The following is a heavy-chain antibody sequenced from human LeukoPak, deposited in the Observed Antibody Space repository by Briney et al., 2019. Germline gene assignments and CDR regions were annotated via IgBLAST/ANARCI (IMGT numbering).Heavy chain of an antibody. V-gene: IGHV3-23*01. J-gene: IGHJ4*02. CDR3: AKGEGRPNGGSYPFDY. Sequence: PGGSLRLSCAASGFTFSSYAMHWVRQAPGKGLEWVSAISGSGGSTYYADSVKGRFTISRDNSKNTLYLQMNSLRAEDTAVYYCAKGEGRPNGGSYPFDYWGQGTLVTVSS. D-gene: IGHD1-26*01. CDR1: GFTFSSYA. CDR2: ISGSGGST.